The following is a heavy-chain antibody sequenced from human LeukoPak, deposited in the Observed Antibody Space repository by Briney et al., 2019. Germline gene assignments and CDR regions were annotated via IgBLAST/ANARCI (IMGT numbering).Heavy chain of an antibody. J-gene: IGHJ4*02. CDR1: GGTFSSYA. Sequence: GSSVKVSCKASGGTFSSYAISWVRQAPGQGLEWMGRIIPILGIANYAQKFQGRVTITADKSTSTAYMELSSLRSEDTAVYYCARAYGSGSSYHPDYWGQGTLVTVSS. CDR2: IIPILGIA. D-gene: IGHD3-10*01. CDR3: ARAYGSGSSYHPDY. V-gene: IGHV1-69*04.